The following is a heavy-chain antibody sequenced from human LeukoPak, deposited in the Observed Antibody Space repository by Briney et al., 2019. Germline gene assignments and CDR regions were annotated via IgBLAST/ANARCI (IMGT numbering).Heavy chain of an antibody. CDR3: AREDSGLVDY. D-gene: IGHD6-25*01. J-gene: IGHJ4*02. Sequence: GGSLRLSCAASGFTFSDYILDWVRQAPGKGLEWVSAISGSGDSTYYADSVKGRFTISRDNSKNTVYLQMNSLRAEDTAVYYCAREDSGLVDYWGQGTLVTVSS. CDR2: ISGSGDST. CDR1: GFTFSDYI. V-gene: IGHV3-23*01.